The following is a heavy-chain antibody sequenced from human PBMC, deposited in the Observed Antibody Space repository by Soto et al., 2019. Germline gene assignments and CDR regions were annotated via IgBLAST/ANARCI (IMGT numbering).Heavy chain of an antibody. V-gene: IGHV3-15*01. CDR2: VKSKADGGTT. CDR3: TRILAVPGSDS. CDR1: GFTFSKEW. J-gene: IGHJ4*02. Sequence: GGSLRLSGAASGFTFSKEWMSWVRQAPGKGLEWVGRVKSKADGGTTHYAAPVKGRFTISRDDSKNTLCLQMSSLKTEDTPVYYCTRILAVPGSDSCGQGTLVTVSS. D-gene: IGHD6-19*01.